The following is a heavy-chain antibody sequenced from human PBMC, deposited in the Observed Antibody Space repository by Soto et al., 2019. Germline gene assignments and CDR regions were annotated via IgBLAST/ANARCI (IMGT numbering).Heavy chain of an antibody. Sequence: LRLSCAASGFTFSSYAMSWVLQAPGKGLEWIGSIYYSGRTYYNPSFKSRVTISIDTSKNQFSLKLSSVTATDTAVYYCARQRTTVVTQAYFDHWGQGALVTVSS. CDR1: GFTFSSYA. J-gene: IGHJ4*02. V-gene: IGHV4-30-2*03. CDR2: IYYSGRT. D-gene: IGHD2-21*02. CDR3: ARQRTTVVTQAYFDH.